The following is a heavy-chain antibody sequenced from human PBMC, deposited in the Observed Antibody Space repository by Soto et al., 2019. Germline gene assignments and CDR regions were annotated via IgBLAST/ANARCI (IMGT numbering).Heavy chain of an antibody. CDR3: ARNRHSYGYGGGYYYYYGMDV. J-gene: IGHJ6*02. CDR1: GFTFSSYS. V-gene: IGHV3-21*01. CDR2: ISSSSSYI. D-gene: IGHD5-18*01. Sequence: PGGSLRLSCAASGFTFSSYSMNWVRQAPGKGLEWVSSISSSSSYIYYADSVKGRFTISRDNAKNSLYLQMNSLRAEDTAVYYCARNRHSYGYGGGYYYYYGMDVWGQGTTVTVSS.